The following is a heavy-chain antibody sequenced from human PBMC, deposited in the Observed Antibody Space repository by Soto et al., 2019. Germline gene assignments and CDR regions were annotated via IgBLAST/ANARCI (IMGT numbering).Heavy chain of an antibody. V-gene: IGHV3-23*01. CDR1: GFTFSSYA. CDR3: AKGGEDIVVVPAAMGAFDI. J-gene: IGHJ3*02. D-gene: IGHD2-2*01. CDR2: ISGSGGST. Sequence: WGSLRLSCAASGFTFSSYAMSWVRQAPGKGLEWVSAISGSGGSTYYADSVKGRFTISRDNSKNTLYLQMNSLRAEDTAVYYCAKGGEDIVVVPAAMGAFDIWGQGTMVTVSS.